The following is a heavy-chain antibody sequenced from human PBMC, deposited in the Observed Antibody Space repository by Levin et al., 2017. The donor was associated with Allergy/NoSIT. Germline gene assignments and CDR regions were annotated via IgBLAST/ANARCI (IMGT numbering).Heavy chain of an antibody. J-gene: IGHJ4*02. V-gene: IGHV3-53*01. Sequence: GGSLRLSCAASGFTVSSNYMSWVRQAPGKGLEWVSVIYSGGSTYYADSVKGRFTISRDNSKNTLYLQMNSLRAEDTAVYYCARGEYDYGDIGYFDYWGQGTLVTVSS. CDR3: ARGEYDYGDIGYFDY. D-gene: IGHD4-17*01. CDR2: IYSGGST. CDR1: GFTVSSNY.